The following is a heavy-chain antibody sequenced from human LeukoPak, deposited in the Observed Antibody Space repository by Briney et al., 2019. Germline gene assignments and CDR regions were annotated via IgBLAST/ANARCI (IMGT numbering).Heavy chain of an antibody. CDR1: GYTFTIYA. V-gene: IGHV1-3*01. J-gene: IGHJ3*02. D-gene: IGHD2-21*02. CDR2: INAGNGNT. Sequence: ASVTVSFKASGYTFTIYAMHWVRQAPGQRLEWMGWINAGNGNTKYSQKFQGRVTITRDTSASPAYMELSSLRSEDTAVYYCARDIVVVTANVREDDAFDIWGQGTMVTVS. CDR3: ARDIVVVTANVREDDAFDI.